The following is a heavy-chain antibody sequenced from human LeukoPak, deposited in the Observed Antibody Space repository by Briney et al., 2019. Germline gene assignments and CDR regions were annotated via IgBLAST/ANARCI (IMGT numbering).Heavy chain of an antibody. Sequence: SETLSLTCTVSGGFISSSSYYWGWIRQPPGKGLEWIGSIYYSGSTYYNPSLKSRVTISVDTSKNQFSLKLSSVTAADTAVYYCARDGVATMTFDYWGQGTLVTVSS. J-gene: IGHJ4*02. D-gene: IGHD5-12*01. CDR2: IYYSGST. CDR1: GGFISSSSYY. V-gene: IGHV4-39*07. CDR3: ARDGVATMTFDY.